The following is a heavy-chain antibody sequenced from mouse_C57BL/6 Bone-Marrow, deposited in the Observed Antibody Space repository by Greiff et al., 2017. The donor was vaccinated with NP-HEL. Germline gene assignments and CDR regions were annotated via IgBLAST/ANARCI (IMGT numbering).Heavy chain of an antibody. CDR1: GYTFTSYW. D-gene: IGHD2-5*01. J-gene: IGHJ3*01. CDR3: ARGPYYSNWD. CDR2: IYPSDSET. Sequence: QVHVKQPGAELVRPGSSVKLSCKASGYTFTSYWMDWVKQRPGQGLEWIGNIYPSDSETHYNQKFKDKATLTVDKSSSTAYMQLSSLTSEDSAVYYCARGPYYSNWDWGQGTLVTVSA. V-gene: IGHV1-61*01.